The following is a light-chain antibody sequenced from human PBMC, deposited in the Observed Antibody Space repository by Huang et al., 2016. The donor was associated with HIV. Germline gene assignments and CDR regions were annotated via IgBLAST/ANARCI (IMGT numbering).Light chain of an antibody. CDR3: QQYGSSPLT. J-gene: IGKJ4*01. CDR2: GAS. V-gene: IGKV3-20*01. Sequence: DIVLTQSPGTLSLSQGERATLSCRASQSVSNNYLAWYQQKPGQAPRRLIYGASNRDTGIPDRFSGSASGTDFTLTVSRLEPEDFAVYFCQQYGSSPLTFGGGTKVEIK. CDR1: QSVSNNY.